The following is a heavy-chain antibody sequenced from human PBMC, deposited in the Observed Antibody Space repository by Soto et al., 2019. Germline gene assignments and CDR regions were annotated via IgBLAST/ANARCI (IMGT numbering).Heavy chain of an antibody. CDR1: GGAVSSDDYY. J-gene: IGHJ4*02. D-gene: IGHD4-17*01. Sequence: SETLSLTCTVAGGAVSSDDYYWSWVRQSPDKGLEWIGYIYHSGHTWYNPSLESRLVISIDTSKNHFSLEVSSVTAADTAVYFCAREKVSDSGDYYFDYWGRGTLVTVS. CDR2: IYHSGHT. V-gene: IGHV4-30-4*01. CDR3: AREKVSDSGDYYFDY.